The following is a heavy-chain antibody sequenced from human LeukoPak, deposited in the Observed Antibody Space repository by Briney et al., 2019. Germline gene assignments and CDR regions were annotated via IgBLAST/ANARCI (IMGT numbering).Heavy chain of an antibody. CDR1: GGSISSYY. J-gene: IGHJ4*02. CDR2: IYYSGST. CDR3: ARGSLTGTTPFDY. D-gene: IGHD1-1*01. V-gene: IGHV4-59*01. Sequence: SETLSLTCTVSGGSISSYYWSWIRQPPGKGLEWIGYIYYSGSTNYNPSLKSRVTISVDSSKRQFSLRLSSVTAADTAVYYCARGSLTGTTPFDYWGQGTLVTVSS.